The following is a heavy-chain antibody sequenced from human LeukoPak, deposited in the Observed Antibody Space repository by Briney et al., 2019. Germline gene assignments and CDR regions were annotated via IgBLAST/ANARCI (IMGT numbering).Heavy chain of an antibody. CDR3: ARGWVVATGAFDM. CDR2: IYSGGCT. V-gene: IGHV3-53*01. Sequence: GGSLRLSCAASGFTVSINYMTWVRQAPGKGLEWVSVIYSGGCTYYADSVKGRFTISRDNSKNTVYLQMNSLRAEDTAVYYCARGWVVATGAFDMWGQGTMVTVSS. CDR1: GFTVSINY. J-gene: IGHJ3*02. D-gene: IGHD1-1*01.